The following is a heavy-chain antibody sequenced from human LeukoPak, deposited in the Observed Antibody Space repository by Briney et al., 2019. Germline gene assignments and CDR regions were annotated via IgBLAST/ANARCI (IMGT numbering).Heavy chain of an antibody. Sequence: GGSLRLSCAASGFTVSNDYMAWVRQDPGKGLEWVSAISGSGGSTYYADSVKGRFTISRDNSKNTLYLQMNSLRAEDTAVYYCAKGIDYYDSSGYYYVNYWYFDLWGRGTLVTVSS. V-gene: IGHV3-23*01. CDR1: GFTVSNDY. CDR2: ISGSGGST. D-gene: IGHD3-22*01. CDR3: AKGIDYYDSSGYYYVNYWYFDL. J-gene: IGHJ2*01.